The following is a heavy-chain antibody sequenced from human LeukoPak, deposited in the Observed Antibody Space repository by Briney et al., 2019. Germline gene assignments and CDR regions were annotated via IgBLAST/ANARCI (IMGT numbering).Heavy chain of an antibody. CDR1: GYTFTVYY. CDR3: ARGYCSGGTCYLVENWFDP. V-gene: IGHV1-2*06. CDR2: INPNSGDT. J-gene: IGHJ5*02. D-gene: IGHD2-15*01. Sequence: GASVKVSCKASGYTFTVYYMHWVRQAPGQGLEWMGRINPNSGDTDYAQNFQGRVTMTRDTSISTAYMELTNLRSDDTAVYYCARGYCSGGTCYLVENWFDPWGQGTLVTVSS.